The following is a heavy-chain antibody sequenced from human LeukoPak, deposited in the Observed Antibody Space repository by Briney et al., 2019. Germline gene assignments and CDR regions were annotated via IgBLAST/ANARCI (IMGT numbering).Heavy chain of an antibody. D-gene: IGHD3-22*01. V-gene: IGHV3-23*01. CDR1: GFTFSSYA. CDR3: AKDILRYYYDSSGYSDY. CDR2: ISGSGGST. Sequence: PGGSLRLSCAASGFTFSSYAMSWVRQAPGKGVEWFSAISGSGGSTYYADSVKGRFTISRDNSKNTLYLQMNSLRAEDTAVYYCAKDILRYYYDSSGYSDYWGQGTLVTVSS. J-gene: IGHJ4*02.